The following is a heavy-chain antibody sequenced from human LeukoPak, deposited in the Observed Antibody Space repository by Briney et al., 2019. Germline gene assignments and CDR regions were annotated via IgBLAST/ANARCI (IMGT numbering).Heavy chain of an antibody. V-gene: IGHV1-18*01. D-gene: IGHD3-22*01. J-gene: IGHJ4*02. CDR2: ISAYNGNT. Sequence: ASVKVSCKASGYTFTSYGISWVRQAPGQGLEWMGWISAYNGNTNYAQKLQGRVTMTTDTSTSTAYMELRSLRSDDTAVYYCARDLTPLNYYDSSGRDYWGQGTLVTVSS. CDR3: ARDLTPLNYYDSSGRDY. CDR1: GYTFTSYG.